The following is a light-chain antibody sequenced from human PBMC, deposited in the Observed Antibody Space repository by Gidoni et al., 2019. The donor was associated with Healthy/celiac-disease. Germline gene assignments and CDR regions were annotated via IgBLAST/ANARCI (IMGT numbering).Light chain of an antibody. V-gene: IGLV3-1*01. CDR3: QAWDSSSYV. J-gene: IGLJ1*01. Sequence: SYELTQPPSVSVSPGQTASITCSGDKLGDKYACWYQQKPGQSPVLVIYQDSKRPSGIPERFSGSNSGNTDTLTISGTQAMDEADYYGQAWDSSSYVFGTGTKVTVL. CDR2: QDS. CDR1: KLGDKY.